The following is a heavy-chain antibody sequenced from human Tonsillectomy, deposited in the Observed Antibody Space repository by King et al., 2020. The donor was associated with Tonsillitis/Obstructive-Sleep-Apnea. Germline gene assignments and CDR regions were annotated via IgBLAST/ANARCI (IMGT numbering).Heavy chain of an antibody. V-gene: IGHV3-48*02. CDR2: ISSSSSTI. D-gene: IGHD2-2*01. CDR3: ARDCSSTSCPGKYNWFDP. J-gene: IGHJ5*02. CDR1: GFTFSSYS. Sequence: VQLVESGGGLVQPGGSLSLSCAASGFTFSSYSMNWVRQAPGRGLEWVLYISSSSSTIYYADSVKGQFTIFRDNAKNSLYLQMNNLRDEDTAVYYCARDCSSTSCPGKYNWFDPWGQGTLVTVSS.